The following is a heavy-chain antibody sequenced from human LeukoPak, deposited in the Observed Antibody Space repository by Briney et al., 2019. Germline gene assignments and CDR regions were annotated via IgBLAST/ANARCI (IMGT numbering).Heavy chain of an antibody. Sequence: GGPLRLSCAASGFTFSSYEMNWVRQAPGKGLEWVSYISSSGSTIYYADSVKGRFTISRDNPKNTLYLQMNSLRAEDTAVYYCAKDRRIQLWLGFDYWGQGTLVTVSS. V-gene: IGHV3-48*03. J-gene: IGHJ4*02. CDR3: AKDRRIQLWLGFDY. CDR1: GFTFSSYE. CDR2: ISSSGSTI. D-gene: IGHD5-18*01.